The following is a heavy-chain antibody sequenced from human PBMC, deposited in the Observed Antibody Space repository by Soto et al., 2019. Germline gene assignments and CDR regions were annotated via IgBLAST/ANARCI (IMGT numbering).Heavy chain of an antibody. J-gene: IGHJ4*02. V-gene: IGHV4-59*08. D-gene: IGHD3-9*01. CDR1: GGSLSGYD. Sequence: SETMSLTCFVSGGSLSGYDVSWVRQPPGKGLEWIGYIHYSGSTTYNSSLKGRVTMSVDTSKNQFSLKLTSVTAADTAVYYCARRRYADWAFDFWGQGTLVTVSS. CDR2: IHYSGST. CDR3: ARRRYADWAFDF.